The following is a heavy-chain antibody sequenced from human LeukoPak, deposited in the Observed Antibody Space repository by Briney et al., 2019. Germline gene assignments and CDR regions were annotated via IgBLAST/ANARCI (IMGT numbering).Heavy chain of an antibody. Sequence: SGTLSLTCAVSGGSISSSNWWSWVRQPPGKGLEWIGEIYHSGSTNYNPSLKSRVTISVDTSKNQFSLKLSSVTAADTAVYYCAREAYSSSSNFYYYYYMDVWGKGTTVTISS. D-gene: IGHD6-13*01. CDR2: IYHSGST. J-gene: IGHJ6*03. CDR3: AREAYSSSSNFYYYYYMDV. V-gene: IGHV4-4*02. CDR1: GGSISSSNW.